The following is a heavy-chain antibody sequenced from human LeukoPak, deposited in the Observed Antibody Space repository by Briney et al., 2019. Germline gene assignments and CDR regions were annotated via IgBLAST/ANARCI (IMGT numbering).Heavy chain of an antibody. Sequence: PSETLSLTCAVYGGSFSGYYWSWIRQPPGKGLEWIGEINHSGSTNYNPSLKSRVTISVDTSKNQFSLKLSFVTAADTAVYYCARAATMVRGVTDYWGQGTLVTVSS. J-gene: IGHJ4*02. D-gene: IGHD3-10*01. CDR2: INHSGST. V-gene: IGHV4-34*01. CDR1: GGSFSGYY. CDR3: ARAATMVRGVTDY.